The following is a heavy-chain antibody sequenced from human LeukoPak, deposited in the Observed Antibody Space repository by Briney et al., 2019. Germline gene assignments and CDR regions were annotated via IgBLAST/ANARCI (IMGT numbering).Heavy chain of an antibody. V-gene: IGHV1-2*02. CDR3: AKSTASKGYFYYGMDV. CDR1: GYTFTGYY. CDR2: INPNSGGT. Sequence: ASVKVSCKASGYTFTGYYMHWVRQAPGQGLEWMGWINPNSGGTNYAQKFQGRVTMTRDTSISTAYLQLSTLKASDTAMYYCAKSTASKGYFYYGMDVWGKGTTVIVSS. J-gene: IGHJ6*04. D-gene: IGHD2-2*01.